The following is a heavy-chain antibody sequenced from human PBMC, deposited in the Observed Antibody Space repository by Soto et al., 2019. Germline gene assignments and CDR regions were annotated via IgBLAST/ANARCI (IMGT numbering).Heavy chain of an antibody. D-gene: IGHD4-17*01. CDR2: ISTFNGNT. J-gene: IGHJ5*02. CDR3: AKGTVTSGRWFGP. V-gene: IGHV1-18*04. CDR1: ASTFTGYT. Sequence: QVHLVQSGTEVKEPGASVKVSCKASASTFTGYTINWVRQAPGQGLEWMGWISTFNGNTKYAGNFEGRVTITKHTPTTTAYMELTRLTLDDAAVYFCAKGTVTSGRWFGPWGEGTLVSVSS.